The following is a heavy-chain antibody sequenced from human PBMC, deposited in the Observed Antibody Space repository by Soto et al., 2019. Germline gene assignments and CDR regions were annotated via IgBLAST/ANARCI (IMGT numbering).Heavy chain of an antibody. CDR3: ARHGGDVVMVRD. CDR1: GGSLGDVY. D-gene: IGHD2-21*01. J-gene: IGHJ4*02. Sequence: QVKLQESGRGLVKPSETLSLSCTVSGGSLGDVYWTWIRQPPGKEMEWIGYISTTGVTNYSPSLNGRVTMSTDTYKNQFSLNLSSVTAADPAIYFCARHGGDVVMVRDWGQGIQVTVSS. V-gene: IGHV4-59*08. CDR2: ISTTGVT.